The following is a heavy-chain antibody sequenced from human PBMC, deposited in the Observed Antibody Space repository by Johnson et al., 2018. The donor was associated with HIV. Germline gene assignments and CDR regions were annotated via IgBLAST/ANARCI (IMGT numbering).Heavy chain of an antibody. J-gene: IGHJ3*02. CDR3: AKDGEITTRPGGLGDI. Sequence: QVQLVESGGGVVRPGGSLRLSCAASGFTFSSYGMHWVRQAPGKGLEWVAFIRYDGSNEYYADSVKGRFTISRDNSKNTLYLQMNSLRAEATAVFYCAKDGEITTRPGGLGDIWGQGTMVTVSS. CDR2: IRYDGSNE. CDR1: GFTFSSYG. D-gene: IGHD6-6*01. V-gene: IGHV3-30*02.